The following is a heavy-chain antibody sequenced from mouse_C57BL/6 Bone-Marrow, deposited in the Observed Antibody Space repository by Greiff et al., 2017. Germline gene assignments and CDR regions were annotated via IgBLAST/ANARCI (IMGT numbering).Heavy chain of an antibody. CDR1: GYSFTGYY. D-gene: IGHD2-4*01. J-gene: IGHJ3*01. V-gene: IGHV1-42*01. Sequence: VQLQQSGPELVKPGASVKISCKASGYSFTGYYMNWVKQSPEKSLEWIGEINPSTGGTTYNQKFKAKATLTVDKSSSTAYMQLKSLTSEDSAVYYCARCLGYDYTWFAYWGQGTLVTVSA. CDR3: ARCLGYDYTWFAY. CDR2: INPSTGGT.